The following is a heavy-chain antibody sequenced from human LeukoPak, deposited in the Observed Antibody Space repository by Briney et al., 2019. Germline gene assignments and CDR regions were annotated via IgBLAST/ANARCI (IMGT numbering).Heavy chain of an antibody. V-gene: IGHV3-64*01. CDR1: GFTFSNYP. Sequence: GGSLRLSCAASGFTFSNYPMHWVRQAPGKGLESVSAISENGGNTYYANSVRGRFTISRDNAKNSLYLQMNSLRAEDTAVYYCARRQWLVAGGFDYWGQGTLVTVSS. D-gene: IGHD6-19*01. CDR3: ARRQWLVAGGFDY. CDR2: ISENGGNT. J-gene: IGHJ4*02.